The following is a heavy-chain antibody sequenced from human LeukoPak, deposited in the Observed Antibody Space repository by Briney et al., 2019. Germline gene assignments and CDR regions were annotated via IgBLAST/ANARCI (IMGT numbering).Heavy chain of an antibody. Sequence: SETLSLTCAVYGGSFSGYYWSWIRQPPGKGLEWIGEINHSGSTNYNPSLKSRVTISVDTSKNQFSLKLSSVTAADTAVYYCARGALQQLVPWEYFQHWGQGTLVTVSS. CDR2: INHSGST. J-gene: IGHJ1*01. CDR1: GGSFSGYY. D-gene: IGHD6-13*01. V-gene: IGHV4-34*01. CDR3: ARGALQQLVPWEYFQH.